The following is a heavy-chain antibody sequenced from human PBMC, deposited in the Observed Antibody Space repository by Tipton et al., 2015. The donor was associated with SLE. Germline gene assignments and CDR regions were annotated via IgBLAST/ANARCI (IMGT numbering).Heavy chain of an antibody. D-gene: IGHD5-18*01. V-gene: IGHV4-59*11. CDR2: IYYSGST. J-gene: IGHJ4*02. CDR1: GGSFSGHY. Sequence: TLSLTCAVYGGSFSGHYWTWVRQPPGKGLEWIGFIYYSGSTNYNPSLKSRVTISLDTSKNQFSLKLSSMTAADTAVYYCARAGYSYDSGYYFDHWGQGTLVTVSS. CDR3: ARAGYSYDSGYYFDH.